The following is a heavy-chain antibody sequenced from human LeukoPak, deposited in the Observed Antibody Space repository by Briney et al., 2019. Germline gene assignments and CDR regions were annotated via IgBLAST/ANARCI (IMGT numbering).Heavy chain of an antibody. CDR3: ARDSPSGWFGELSSYYYYYMDV. D-gene: IGHD3-10*01. J-gene: IGHJ6*03. Sequence: KTSETLSLTCTVSGGSISSYYWSWIRQPPGKGLEWIGYIYYSRSTNYNPSLKSRVTISVDTSKNQFSLRLSSVTAADTAVYYCARDSPSGWFGELSSYYYYYMDVWGKGTTVTISS. CDR2: IYYSRST. CDR1: GGSISSYY. V-gene: IGHV4-59*01.